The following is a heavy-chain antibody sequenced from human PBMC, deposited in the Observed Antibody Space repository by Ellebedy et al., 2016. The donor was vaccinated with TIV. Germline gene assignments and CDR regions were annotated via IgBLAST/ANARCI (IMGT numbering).Heavy chain of an antibody. D-gene: IGHD1-1*01. Sequence: SETLSLXCTVSGGSITTYYWSWIRQPPGKGLEWIGYIYYSGRTNYNPSLKSRVTISADTAKNQFSLELSSVTAADTALYYCAKQNWNDEGYFDYWGQGILVAVPS. J-gene: IGHJ4*02. CDR3: AKQNWNDEGYFDY. CDR1: GGSITTYY. V-gene: IGHV4-59*13. CDR2: IYYSGRT.